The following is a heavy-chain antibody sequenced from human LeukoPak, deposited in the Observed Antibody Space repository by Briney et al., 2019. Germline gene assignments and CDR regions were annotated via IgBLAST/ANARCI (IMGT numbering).Heavy chain of an antibody. J-gene: IGHJ6*03. CDR3: ARSSGRSPNRDYMDV. V-gene: IGHV1-46*01. Sequence: ASVKVSCKASGYTFTSYDMHLVRQAPGQGLEWMGIINPSGGSTGYAQKFQGRVTMTRDTSTSTVYMELTSLRSEDTAVYYCARSSGRSPNRDYMDVWGKGTTVTISS. D-gene: IGHD1-14*01. CDR2: INPSGGST. CDR1: GYTFTSYD.